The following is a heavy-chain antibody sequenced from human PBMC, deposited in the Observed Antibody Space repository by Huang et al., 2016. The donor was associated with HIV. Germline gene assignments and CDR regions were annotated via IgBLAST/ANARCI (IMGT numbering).Heavy chain of an antibody. CDR2: INIKTGRP. D-gene: IGHD3-16*02. CDR1: GYTFTNYP. Sequence: QVQLVQSGSQLKKPGASVKVSCKASGYTFTNYPMTWVRQAPGQGLEWMGWINIKTGRPTYAQGFTVRFVFSLDTSGRTAYLEIRSLKAEDTAVYYCARVAMITFGGAIAEEPMDVWGKGTTVTVSS. V-gene: IGHV7-4-1*02. CDR3: ARVAMITFGGAIAEEPMDV. J-gene: IGHJ6*03.